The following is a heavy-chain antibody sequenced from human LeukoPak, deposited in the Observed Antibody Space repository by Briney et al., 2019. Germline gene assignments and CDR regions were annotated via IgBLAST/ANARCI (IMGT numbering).Heavy chain of an antibody. Sequence: SETLSLTCTVSGYSMSSGYYWGWIRQPPERGLEWIGSMYHTGSTYYNPSLKSRVTISVDTSKNQFYLKLSSVTAADTAVYYCARASYSYDINGWVPFDYWGQGTLVTVSS. CDR3: ARASYSYDINGWVPFDY. V-gene: IGHV4-38-2*02. D-gene: IGHD3-22*01. CDR1: GYSMSSGYY. CDR2: MYHTGST. J-gene: IGHJ4*02.